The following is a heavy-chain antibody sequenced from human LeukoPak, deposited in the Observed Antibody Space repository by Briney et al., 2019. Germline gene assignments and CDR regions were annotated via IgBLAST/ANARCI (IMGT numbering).Heavy chain of an antibody. J-gene: IGHJ6*02. Sequence: SETLSLACAVYGGSFSGYYWSWIRQPPGKGLEWIGEINHSGSTNYNPSLKSRVTISVDTSKNQFSLKLSSVTAADTAVYYCARGRRIAAAGWHYYYGMDVWGQGTTVTVSS. V-gene: IGHV4-34*01. CDR3: ARGRRIAAAGWHYYYGMDV. CDR2: INHSGST. D-gene: IGHD6-13*01. CDR1: GGSFSGYY.